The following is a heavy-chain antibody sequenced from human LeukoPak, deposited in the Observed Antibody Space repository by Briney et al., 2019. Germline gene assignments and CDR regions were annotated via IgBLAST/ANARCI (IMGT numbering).Heavy chain of an antibody. CDR2: ISSSSSYI. Sequence: GGSLRLSCAASGFTFSSYTMNWVGQAPGKGLEWVSSISSSSSYIYYADSVKGRFTISRDNAKNSLYLQMNSLRAEDTAVYYCARDQVGATDPFDYWGQGTLVTVSS. D-gene: IGHD1-26*01. J-gene: IGHJ4*02. CDR3: ARDQVGATDPFDY. CDR1: GFTFSSYT. V-gene: IGHV3-21*01.